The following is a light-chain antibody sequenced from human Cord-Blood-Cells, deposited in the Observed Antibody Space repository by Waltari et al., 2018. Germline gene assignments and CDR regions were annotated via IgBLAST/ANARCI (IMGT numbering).Light chain of an antibody. J-gene: IGLJ2*01. CDR2: QES. V-gene: IGLV3-1*01. Sequence: SYELTQPPSVSVSPGQTASITCSGDKLGDKYACWYQQKPGQSPVLVIYQESKLPSGIPERFSGSNSGNTATLTISGTQAMDEADYYCQAWDSSTVVFGGGTKLTVL. CDR1: KLGDKY. CDR3: QAWDSSTVV.